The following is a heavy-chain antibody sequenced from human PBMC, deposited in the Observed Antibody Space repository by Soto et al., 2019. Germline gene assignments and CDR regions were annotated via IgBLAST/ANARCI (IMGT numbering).Heavy chain of an antibody. D-gene: IGHD6-13*01. CDR3: ARLAAAAGSRPRILDY. V-gene: IGHV4-39*01. Sequence: ETLSLTCTVSGGSISSSSYYWGWIRQPPGKGLEWIGSIYYSGSTYYNPSLESRVTISVDTSKNQFSLKLSSVTAADTAVYYCARLAAAAGSRPRILDYWGQGTLVTVSS. CDR2: IYYSGST. J-gene: IGHJ4*02. CDR1: GGSISSSSYY.